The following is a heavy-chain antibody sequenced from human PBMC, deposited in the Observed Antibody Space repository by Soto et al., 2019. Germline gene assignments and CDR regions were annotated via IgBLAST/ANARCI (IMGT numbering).Heavy chain of an antibody. D-gene: IGHD3-3*01. Sequence: GESLKISCKGSGYNFAGYWIAWVRQMPGKGLELMGIIYPSDSDTRYRPSSQGQVTISADKSISSAYLQWSSLRASDTAMYYCARGGVSTRTFDYWGQGTPVTVSS. J-gene: IGHJ4*02. CDR1: GYNFAGYW. V-gene: IGHV5-51*01. CDR3: ARGGVSTRTFDY. CDR2: IYPSDSDT.